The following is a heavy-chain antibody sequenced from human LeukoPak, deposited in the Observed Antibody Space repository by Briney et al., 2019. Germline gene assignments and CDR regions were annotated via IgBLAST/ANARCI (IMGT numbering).Heavy chain of an antibody. CDR3: ASGYSSGWPDY. D-gene: IGHD6-19*01. CDR2: IYTGGST. Sequence: SETLSLTCTVSGGSISSYYWSWIRHPAGKGLEWIGRIYTGGSTNYNPSLKSRVTISVDTSKNQFSLKLSSVTAADTAVYYCASGYSSGWPDYWGQGTLVTVSS. V-gene: IGHV4-4*07. J-gene: IGHJ4*02. CDR1: GGSISSYY.